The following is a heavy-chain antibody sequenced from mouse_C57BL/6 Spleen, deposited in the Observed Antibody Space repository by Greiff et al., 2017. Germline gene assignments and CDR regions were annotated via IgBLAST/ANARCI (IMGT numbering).Heavy chain of an antibody. J-gene: IGHJ2*01. CDR3: ARDVPLYGNGGIDY. Sequence: EVQLQESGGGLVKPGGSLKLSCAASGFTFSSYAMSWVRQTPEKRLEWVATISDGGSYTYYPDNVKGRFTISRDNAKNNLYLQMSHLKSEDTAMYYCARDVPLYGNGGIDYWGQGTTLTVSS. V-gene: IGHV5-4*01. CDR2: ISDGGSYT. CDR1: GFTFSSYA. D-gene: IGHD2-1*01.